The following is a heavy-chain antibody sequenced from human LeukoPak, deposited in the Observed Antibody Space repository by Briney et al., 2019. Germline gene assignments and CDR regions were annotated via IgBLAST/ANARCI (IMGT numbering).Heavy chain of an antibody. CDR1: GYSFTSYW. CDR2: IYPGDSDT. CDR3: ARLGYCSKGVCYTLDS. D-gene: IGHD2-8*01. J-gene: IGHJ4*02. Sequence: GESLKISCXGSGYSFTSYWIGWVREMPGKGLEWMGMIYPGDSDTRYSPSFQGQVTNSADKSISTAYLQWSSLKASDTAMYYCARLGYCSKGVCYTLDSWGQGTLVTVSS. V-gene: IGHV5-51*01.